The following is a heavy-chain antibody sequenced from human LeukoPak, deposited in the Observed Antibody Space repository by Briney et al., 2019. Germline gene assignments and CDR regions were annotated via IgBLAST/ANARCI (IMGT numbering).Heavy chain of an antibody. CDR2: IDPSDSYT. CDR3: VRKFYASSGYYYSDTYYFDY. J-gene: IGHJ4*02. D-gene: IGHD3-22*01. V-gene: IGHV5-10-1*01. CDR1: GYNFANYW. Sequence: GESLKISCKGLGYNFANYWINWVRQMPGKGLEWMGSIDPSDSYTKYSPSFQGHVTISSDKSIRTAYLQWITLEASDTAMYYCVRKFYASSGYYYSDTYYFDYWGQGTTVTVSS.